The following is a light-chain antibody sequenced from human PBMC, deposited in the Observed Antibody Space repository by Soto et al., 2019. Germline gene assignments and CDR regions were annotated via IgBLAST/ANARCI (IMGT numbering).Light chain of an antibody. CDR2: GAS. J-gene: IGKJ4*01. Sequence: DIQMTQSPSSLSASVGDRVTISCRASQSITRHLNWYQQKPGETPKLLIYGASTLQSEVPSRFTGSASGTDFTLTISSLQPEDFATYYCQQSHSAPLTFGGGTKVEL. CDR3: QQSHSAPLT. CDR1: QSITRH. V-gene: IGKV1-39*01.